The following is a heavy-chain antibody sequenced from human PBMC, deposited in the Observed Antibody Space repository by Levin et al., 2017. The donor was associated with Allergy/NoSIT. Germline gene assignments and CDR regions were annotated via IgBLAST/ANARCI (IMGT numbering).Heavy chain of an antibody. CDR1: GGSISSSSYY. Sequence: SQTLSLTCTVSGGSISSSSYYWGWIRQPPGKGLEWIGSIYYSGSTYYNPSLKSRATISVDTSKNQFSLKLSSVTAADTAVYYCARRLIASRRVGDFDYWGQGTLVTVSS. CDR2: IYYSGST. CDR3: ARRLIASRRVGDFDY. J-gene: IGHJ4*02. D-gene: IGHD6-6*01. V-gene: IGHV4-39*01.